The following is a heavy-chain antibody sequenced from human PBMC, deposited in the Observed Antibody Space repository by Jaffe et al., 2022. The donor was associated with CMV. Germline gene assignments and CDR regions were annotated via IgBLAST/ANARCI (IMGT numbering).Heavy chain of an antibody. J-gene: IGHJ4*02. V-gene: IGHV3-33*01. CDR3: ARDIGGWTGSGYFDY. D-gene: IGHD6-19*01. CDR1: RFTFKNHG. Sequence: QVQLVESGGGVVQPGRSLRLSCAASRFTFKNHGMHWVRQAPGKGLEWVAVIWYDGSQQYYADSVKGRFTISRDNSKNTLYFQMNSLRAEDTAVYYCARDIGGWTGSGYFDYWGQGTLVTVYS. CDR2: IWYDGSQQ.